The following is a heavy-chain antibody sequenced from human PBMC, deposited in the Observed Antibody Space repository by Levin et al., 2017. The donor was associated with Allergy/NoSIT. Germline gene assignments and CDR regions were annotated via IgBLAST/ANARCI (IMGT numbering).Heavy chain of an antibody. D-gene: IGHD6-13*01. Sequence: PGGSLRLSCAASGITFSNAWMSWARQAPGKGLEWVGRIKSKADGGTTEYAAPVKGRFTISRDDSKNTLYLQMNSLKNEDTAVYFCTTYSISWYYFDYWRQGTLVTVSS. V-gene: IGHV3-15*01. J-gene: IGHJ4*02. CDR2: IKSKADGGTT. CDR1: GITFSNAW. CDR3: TTYSISWYYFDY.